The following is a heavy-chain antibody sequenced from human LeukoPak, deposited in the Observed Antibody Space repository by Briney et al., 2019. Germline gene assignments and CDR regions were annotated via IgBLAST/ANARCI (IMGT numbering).Heavy chain of an antibody. CDR3: ARGDSCPTY. D-gene: IGHD2-15*01. Sequence: GGSLRLSCAASGFTFSSYEMNWVRQAPGRGLEWVSYINSGGTTIYYADSVKGRFTISRDNAKNSLYLRMNSLRAEDTAVYYCARGDSCPTYWGQGTLVTVSS. J-gene: IGHJ4*02. CDR2: INSGGTTI. CDR1: GFTFSSYE. V-gene: IGHV3-48*03.